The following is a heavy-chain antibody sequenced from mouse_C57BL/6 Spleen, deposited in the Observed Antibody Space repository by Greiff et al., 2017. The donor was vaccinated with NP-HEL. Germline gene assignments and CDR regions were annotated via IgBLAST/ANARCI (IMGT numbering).Heavy chain of an antibody. CDR2: ISGGGGNT. CDR3: ARHYYYGSSYAWFAY. CDR1: GFTFSSYT. Sequence: EVKLMESGGGLVKPGGSLKLSCAASGFTFSSYTMSWVRQTPEKRLEWVATISGGGGNTYYPDSVKGRFTISRDNAKNTLYLQMSSLRSEDTALYYCARHYYYGSSYAWFAYWGQGTLVTVSA. J-gene: IGHJ3*01. D-gene: IGHD1-1*01. V-gene: IGHV5-9*01.